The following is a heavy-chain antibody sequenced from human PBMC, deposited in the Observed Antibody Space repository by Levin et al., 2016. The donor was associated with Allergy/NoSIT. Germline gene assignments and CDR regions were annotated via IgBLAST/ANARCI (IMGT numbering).Heavy chain of an antibody. Sequence: VRQAPGKGLEWIGEINDSGYTNYNPSLKSRVTISVDTSKNQFSLKLSSVTAADTAVYFCARSANRMGMDVWGQGTTVTVSS. J-gene: IGHJ6*02. CDR2: INDSGYT. CDR3: ARSANRMGMDV. D-gene: IGHD2-8*01. V-gene: IGHV4-34*01.